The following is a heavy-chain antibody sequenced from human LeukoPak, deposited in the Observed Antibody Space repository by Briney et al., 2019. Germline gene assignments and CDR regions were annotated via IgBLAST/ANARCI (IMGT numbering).Heavy chain of an antibody. J-gene: IGHJ4*02. CDR1: SASISRYY. Sequence: SETLSLTCTVSSASISRYYWGWIRQSPGKGLEWIGYIQNTGGTNYNPSLKSRVSISKDTSKNQFSLQVRSVTAADTAVYYCVKHGSGWSFDYWGQGTLVTVSS. V-gene: IGHV4-59*01. D-gene: IGHD6-19*01. CDR2: IQNTGGT. CDR3: VKHGSGWSFDY.